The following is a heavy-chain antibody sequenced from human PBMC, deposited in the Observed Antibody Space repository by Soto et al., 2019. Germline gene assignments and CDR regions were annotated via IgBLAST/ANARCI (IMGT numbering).Heavy chain of an antibody. CDR1: GYTLTGYG. D-gene: IGHD4-17*01. J-gene: IGHJ4*02. V-gene: IGHV1-18*01. CDR2: ISAYNGNT. CDR3: AREGLTVPFDY. Sequence: GASVKVSCKTSGYTLTGYGISWVRQAPGQGLEWMGWISAYNGNTNYAQKLQGRVTMTTDTSTSTAYMELRSLRSDDTAVYYCAREGLTVPFDYWGQGTLVTVSS.